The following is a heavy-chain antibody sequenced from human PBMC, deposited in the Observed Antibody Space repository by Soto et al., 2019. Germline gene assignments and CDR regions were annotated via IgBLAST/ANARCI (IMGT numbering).Heavy chain of an antibody. CDR2: IYWDDDK. CDR3: ARSKYSISSFDY. V-gene: IGHV2-5*02. J-gene: IGHJ4*02. D-gene: IGHD6-6*01. CDR1: GFSLSTDDVG. Sequence: SGPTLVNPTQTLTLTCTFSGFSLSTDDVGVGWIRQPPGKALDWLAVIYWDDDKRYSPSLKSRLTITKDTSKNQVLLTMTNMDPVDTATYFCARSKYSISSFDYWGQGALVTVAS.